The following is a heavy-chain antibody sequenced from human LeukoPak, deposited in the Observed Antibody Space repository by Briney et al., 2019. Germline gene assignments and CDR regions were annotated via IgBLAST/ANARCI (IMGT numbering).Heavy chain of an antibody. Sequence: GASVKVSCKASGYTFTSYGFNWVRQAPGQGLKWMGWITAYNGNTNYPQKFQGRLTMTTDTSTSTAFMELRSLTSDDTAVYYCARGMNWVGGAFDIWGQGTMVTVSS. CDR2: ITAYNGNT. CDR1: GYTFTSYG. CDR3: ARGMNWVGGAFDI. D-gene: IGHD7-27*01. V-gene: IGHV1-18*01. J-gene: IGHJ3*02.